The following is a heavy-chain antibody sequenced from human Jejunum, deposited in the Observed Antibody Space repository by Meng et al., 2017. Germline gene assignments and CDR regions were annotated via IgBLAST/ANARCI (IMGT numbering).Heavy chain of an antibody. J-gene: IGHJ4*02. Sequence: VRVVQSGAEVKKPGASVKVSCKASGYTFTSFAITWVRQAPGQGLEWMGWINGDNGDTNNQQNFQGRLIMTTDTSTSTAYMELRSLRSDDTAVYYCARTLPHSSGDKRGLDYWGQGTLVTVSS. CDR1: GYTFTSFA. V-gene: IGHV1-18*01. CDR2: INGDNGDT. CDR3: ARTLPHSSGDKRGLDY. D-gene: IGHD1-26*01.